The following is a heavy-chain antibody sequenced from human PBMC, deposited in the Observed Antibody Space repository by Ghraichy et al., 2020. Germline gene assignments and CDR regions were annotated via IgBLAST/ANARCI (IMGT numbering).Heavy chain of an antibody. Sequence: GGSLRFSCAASGFIFNNYYMTWVRQAPGKGLEWVANIKQDGSERYYVDSVKGRFTISRDNAKDSVYLQMSSLRVEDTAVYFCGRGGYLYGSNPVDYWGQGTQVTVSS. CDR3: GRGGYLYGSNPVDY. CDR2: IKQDGSER. D-gene: IGHD5-18*01. J-gene: IGHJ4*02. V-gene: IGHV3-7*04. CDR1: GFIFNNYY.